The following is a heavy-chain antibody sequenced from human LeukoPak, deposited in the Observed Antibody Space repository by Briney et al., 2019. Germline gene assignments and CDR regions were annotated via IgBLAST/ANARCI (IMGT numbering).Heavy chain of an antibody. CDR1: GFTFSSYS. D-gene: IGHD3-3*01. CDR2: ISSSSYI. CDR3: ARGPVLRFLEWLLFFDY. J-gene: IGHJ4*02. Sequence: GGSLRLSCAASGFTFSSYSMNWVRQAPGKGLEWVSSISSSSYIYYADSVKVRFTISRAIAKNSLYLPMNSLRAEDTAVYYCARGPVLRFLEWLLFFDYWGQGTLVTVSS. V-gene: IGHV3-21*01.